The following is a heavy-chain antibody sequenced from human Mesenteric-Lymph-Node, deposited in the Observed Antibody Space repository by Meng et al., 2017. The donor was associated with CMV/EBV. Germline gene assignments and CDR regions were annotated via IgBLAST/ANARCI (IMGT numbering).Heavy chain of an antibody. V-gene: IGHV1-2*02. D-gene: IGHD3-22*01. CDR1: GSIFSVYS. Sequence: SGSIFSVYSILWVRQAPGQGLEWLGWITPHGGATTYAQRFQGRVTMTTDTSISTAFMELNSLRSDDTAIYYCTRAYYDWRAYYFFWGQGTLVTVSS. J-gene: IGHJ4*02. CDR3: TRAYYDWRAYYFF. CDR2: ITPHGGAT.